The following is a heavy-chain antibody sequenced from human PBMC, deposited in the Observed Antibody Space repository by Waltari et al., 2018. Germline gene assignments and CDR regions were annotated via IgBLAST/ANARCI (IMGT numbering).Heavy chain of an antibody. V-gene: IGHV1-69-2*01. CDR3: ATSAVAGPPGVRGTGFDY. D-gene: IGHD6-19*01. CDR2: VDPEDGET. J-gene: IGHJ4*02. CDR1: GYPFTDYY. Sequence: EVQLVQSGAEVKKPGATVKISCKASGYPFTDYYMHWVQPDPGKGLEWMGRVDPEDGETIYAEKFQGRVTITADTSTDTAYMELSSLRSEDTAVYYCATSAVAGPPGVRGTGFDYWGQGTLVTVSS.